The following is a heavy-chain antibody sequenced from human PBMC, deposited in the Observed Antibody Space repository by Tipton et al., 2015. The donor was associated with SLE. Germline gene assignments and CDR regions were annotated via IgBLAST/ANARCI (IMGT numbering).Heavy chain of an antibody. J-gene: IGHJ6*03. V-gene: IGHV4-61*02. D-gene: IGHD6-19*01. CDR2: IFTSGNT. CDR3: ARETEDTGWIHSRDYIYYYYYVDV. Sequence: TLSLTCTVSGGSLSGDTYYWGWIRQPAGEGLEWIGRIFTSGNTNYNPSLKSRVTISVDTSKNQFSLELSSVTAADTAVYYCARETEDTGWIHSRDYIYYYYYVDVWGQGTTVTVSS. CDR1: GGSLSGDTYY.